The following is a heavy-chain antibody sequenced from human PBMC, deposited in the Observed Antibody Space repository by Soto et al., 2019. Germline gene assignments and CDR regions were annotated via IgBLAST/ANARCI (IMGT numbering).Heavy chain of an antibody. CDR1: GFTFSSYG. CDR2: IWYDGSNK. J-gene: IGHJ6*02. CDR3: ARYIPGVRYYGMDV. V-gene: IGHV3-33*01. D-gene: IGHD2-2*01. Sequence: GGSLRLSCAASGFTFSSYGMHWARQGPGKGLEWVAVIWYDGSNKVYADSVKGRFTISKDNSKNTLYLQMDSLRAEDTAVYYCARYIPGVRYYGMDVWGQGTTVTVSS.